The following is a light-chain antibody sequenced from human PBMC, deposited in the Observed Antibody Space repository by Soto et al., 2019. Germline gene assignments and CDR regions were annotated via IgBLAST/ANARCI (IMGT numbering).Light chain of an antibody. Sequence: QSALTQPPSASGSPGQSVTISCTGTSSDVGGYNDVSWYQQHPGKAPKLMIYEVSKRPSGVPDRFSGSKSGNTASLTVSGLQAEDEADYYCCSYADSYNVFGIGTKLTVL. J-gene: IGLJ1*01. CDR1: SSDVGGYND. CDR2: EVS. CDR3: CSYADSYNV. V-gene: IGLV2-8*01.